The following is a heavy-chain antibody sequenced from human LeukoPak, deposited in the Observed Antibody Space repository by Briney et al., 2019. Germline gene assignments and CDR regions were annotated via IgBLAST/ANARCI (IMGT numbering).Heavy chain of an antibody. V-gene: IGHV3-7*03. D-gene: IGHD3-16*01. CDR1: GFTFSEYA. Sequence: GGSLRLSCTASGFTFSEYAMSWVRQAPGKGLEWVANIKQDGSEKYYVNSVKGRFTISRDNAKNSLYLQMNSLRAEDTAEYYCVRGGGYDSFGGFDSWGQGTLVTVSS. CDR3: VRGGGYDSFGGFDS. J-gene: IGHJ4*02. CDR2: IKQDGSEK.